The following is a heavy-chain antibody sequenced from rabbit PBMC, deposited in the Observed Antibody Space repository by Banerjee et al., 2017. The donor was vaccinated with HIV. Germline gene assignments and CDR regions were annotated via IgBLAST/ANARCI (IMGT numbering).Heavy chain of an antibody. Sequence: QEQLEESGGDLVKPEGSLTLTCTASGFSFSSSYWICWVRQAPGKGLEWVACIGAGSSGSTYYASWAKGRFTISKTSSTTVTLQMTSLTAADTATYFCARNVANGGWYFNLRGPGTLVTVS. CDR2: IGAGSSGST. V-gene: IGHV1S45*01. J-gene: IGHJ4*01. CDR1: GFSFSSSYW. D-gene: IGHD5-1*01. CDR3: ARNVANGGWYFNL.